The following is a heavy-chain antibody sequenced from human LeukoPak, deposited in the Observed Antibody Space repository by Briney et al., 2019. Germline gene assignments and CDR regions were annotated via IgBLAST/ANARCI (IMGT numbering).Heavy chain of an antibody. CDR1: GLTFDDYA. CDR2: ISWNSGSI. Sequence: GRSLRLSCAAPGLTFDDYAMHWVRQAPGKGLEWVSGISWNSGSIGYADSVKGRFTISRDNAKNSLYLQMNSLRAEDMALYYCAKAADYGLGKEAFDYWGQGTLVTVSS. J-gene: IGHJ4*02. CDR3: AKAADYGLGKEAFDY. V-gene: IGHV3-9*03. D-gene: IGHD4-17*01.